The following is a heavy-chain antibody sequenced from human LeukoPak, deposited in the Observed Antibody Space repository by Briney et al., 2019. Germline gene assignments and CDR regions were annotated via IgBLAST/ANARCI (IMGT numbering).Heavy chain of an antibody. J-gene: IGHJ4*02. CDR2: IYYSGST. CDR1: GGSISSYY. CDR3: AGGVVGATKYYFDC. Sequence: SETLSLTCTVSGGSISSYYWSWIRQPPGKGLEWIGYIYYSGSTNYNPSLKSRVTISVDTSKNQFSLKLSSVTAADTAVYYCAGGVVGATKYYFDCWGQGTLVTVSS. D-gene: IGHD1-26*01. V-gene: IGHV4-59*01.